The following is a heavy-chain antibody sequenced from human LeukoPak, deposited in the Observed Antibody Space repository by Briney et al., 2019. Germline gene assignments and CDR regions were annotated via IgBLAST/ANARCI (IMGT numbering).Heavy chain of an antibody. CDR3: ASPRGFSYGYFDY. CDR1: GGSISSSSAY. CDR2: IYYRKNT. V-gene: IGHV4-39*01. J-gene: IGHJ4*02. Sequence: SETLSLTCTVSGGSISSSSAYWGWIRQPPGKGLEWIGSIYYRKNTYYNPSLKGRVTISADTSKNQFSLTLGSVSATDTAVYYCASPRGFSYGYFDYWGQGTLVTVSS. D-gene: IGHD5-18*01.